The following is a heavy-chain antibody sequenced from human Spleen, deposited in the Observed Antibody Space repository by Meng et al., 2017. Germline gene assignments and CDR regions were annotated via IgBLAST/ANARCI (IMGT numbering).Heavy chain of an antibody. CDR1: GFIFSSYA. V-gene: IGHV3-30*04. CDR3: VRGDGGIAAAGPLGF. CDR2: TSHDGGDK. J-gene: IGHJ4*02. Sequence: GGSLRLSCAASGFIFSSYAMNWVRQAPGKGLEWVAVTSHDGGDKYYADSVKGRFTISRDNSRNTLYLQMNTLRDEDTAVYYCVRGDGGIAAAGPLGFWGQGTLVTVSS. D-gene: IGHD6-13*01.